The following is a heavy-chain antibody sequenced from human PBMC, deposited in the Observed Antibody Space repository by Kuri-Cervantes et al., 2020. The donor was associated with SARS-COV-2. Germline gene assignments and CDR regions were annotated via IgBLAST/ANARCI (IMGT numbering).Heavy chain of an antibody. D-gene: IGHD2-2*01. CDR3: ARGLVDRYCSSTSCPYYYYYYMDV. Sequence: SVKVSCKASGGTFSSYAISWVRQAPGRGLEWMGGIIPIFGTANYAQKSQGRVTITTDESTSTAYMELSSLRSEDTAVYYCARGLVDRYCSSTSCPYYYYYYMDVWGKGTTVTVSS. CDR2: IIPIFGTA. J-gene: IGHJ6*03. CDR1: GGTFSSYA. V-gene: IGHV1-69*05.